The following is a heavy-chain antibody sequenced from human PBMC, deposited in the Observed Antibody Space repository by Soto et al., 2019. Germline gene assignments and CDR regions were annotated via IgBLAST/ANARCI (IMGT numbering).Heavy chain of an antibody. J-gene: IGHJ4*02. D-gene: IGHD6-19*01. Sequence: EVQLVEPGGGLVQPGESLRLSCAASGFTFSRYEMNWVRQAPGQGLEWVAYTGSRGTSIFYADSVKGRFSISRDNDNDTVSLLMSNLRVDDTAVYYCARDRGYNTGWYGGALDFWGQGTMVTVSS. CDR1: GFTFSRYE. CDR3: ARDRGYNTGWYGGALDF. V-gene: IGHV3-48*03. CDR2: TGSRGTSI.